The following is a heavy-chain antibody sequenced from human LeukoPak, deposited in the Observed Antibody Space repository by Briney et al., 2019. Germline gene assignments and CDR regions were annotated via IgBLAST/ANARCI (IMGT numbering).Heavy chain of an antibody. CDR2: ISGSGGST. V-gene: IGHV3-23*01. J-gene: IGHJ4*02. CDR1: GFTFSSYA. CDR3: AKDLYQLLCGFDY. D-gene: IGHD2-2*01. Sequence: GGSLRLSCAASGFTFSSYAMSWVRQAPGKGLEWVSAISGSGGSTYYADSVKGRFTISRDNSKNTLYLQMNSLRAEGTAVYYCAKDLYQLLCGFDYWGQGTLVTVSS.